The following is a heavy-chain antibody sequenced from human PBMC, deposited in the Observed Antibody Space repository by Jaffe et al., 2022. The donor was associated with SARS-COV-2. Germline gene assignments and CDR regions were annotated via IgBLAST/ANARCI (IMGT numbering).Heavy chain of an antibody. CDR2: ISSSGSMI. J-gene: IGHJ3*01. CDR1: GFTFTTYS. Sequence: EEQLVESGGGLVQPGGSLRLSCAASGFTFTTYSMNWVRQAPGKGLEWVSYISSSGSMIFYADSVQGRFTISRDNAKNSLYLQMNSLRAEDTAVYFCARDLWSAFDLWGRGTMVTVSS. V-gene: IGHV3-48*01. CDR3: ARDLWSAFDL. D-gene: IGHD3-10*01.